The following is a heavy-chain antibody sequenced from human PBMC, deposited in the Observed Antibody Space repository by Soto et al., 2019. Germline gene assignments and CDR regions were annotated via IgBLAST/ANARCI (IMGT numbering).Heavy chain of an antibody. J-gene: IGHJ5*02. V-gene: IGHV1-18*01. CDR3: ARGSGYIAAAGINHRGNWFDP. CDR1: GYTFTSYG. Sequence: QVQLVQSGAEVKKPGASVKVSCKASGYTFTSYGISWVRQAPGQGLEWMGWISAYNGNTNYAQKLQGRVTMTTDTFTSTAYMELRSLRSDDTAVYYCARGSGYIAAAGINHRGNWFDPWGQGTLVTVSS. CDR2: ISAYNGNT. D-gene: IGHD6-13*01.